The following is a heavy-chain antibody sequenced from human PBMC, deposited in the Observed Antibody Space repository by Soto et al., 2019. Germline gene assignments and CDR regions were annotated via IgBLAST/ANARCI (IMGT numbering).Heavy chain of an antibody. CDR2: IYYSGST. CDR3: ARWLGRANAFDI. CDR1: GGSISSSSYY. Sequence: SETLSLTCTVSGGSISSSSYYWGWIRQPPGKGLEWIGSIYYSGSTYYNPSLKSRVTISVDTSKKQLSLKLSSVTAADTAVYYWARWLGRANAFDIWGQGTMVTVSS. D-gene: IGHD5-12*01. J-gene: IGHJ3*02. V-gene: IGHV4-39*01.